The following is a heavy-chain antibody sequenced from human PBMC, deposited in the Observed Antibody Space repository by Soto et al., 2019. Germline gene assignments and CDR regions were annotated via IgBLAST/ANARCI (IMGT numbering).Heavy chain of an antibody. CDR1: GYTFTSYA. V-gene: IGHV1-3*01. CDR2: INAGNGNT. CDR3: ARSNWTSRSAWFDP. Sequence: ASVKVSCKASGYTFTSYAMHWVRQAPGQRLEWMGWINAGNGNTKYSQKFQGRVTITRDTSASTAYMELSSLRSEDTAVYYCARSNWTSRSAWFDPWGQGILVTVS. J-gene: IGHJ5*02. D-gene: IGHD1-1*01.